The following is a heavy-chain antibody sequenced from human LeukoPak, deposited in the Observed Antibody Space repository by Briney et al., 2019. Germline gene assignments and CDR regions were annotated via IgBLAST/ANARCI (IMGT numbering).Heavy chain of an antibody. Sequence: SETLSLTCAVSGGSISSSNWWSWVRQPPGKGLEWIGEIYHSGSTNYNPSLKSRVTISVDTSKNQFSLKLSSVTAADTAVYYCARRARLLRFDYWGQGTLVTVSS. J-gene: IGHJ4*02. CDR2: IYHSGST. D-gene: IGHD2-15*01. CDR1: GGSISSSNW. CDR3: ARRARLLRFDY. V-gene: IGHV4-4*02.